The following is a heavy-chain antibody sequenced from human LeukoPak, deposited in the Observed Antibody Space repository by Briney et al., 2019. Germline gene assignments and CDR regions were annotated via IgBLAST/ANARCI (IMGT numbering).Heavy chain of an antibody. V-gene: IGHV3-23*01. CDR1: GFTFSSFA. J-gene: IGHJ4*02. CDR3: ARAPADSSGYYYSFDY. CDR2: ISGSGGST. D-gene: IGHD3-22*01. Sequence: GGSLRLSCGASGFTFSSFAMSWVRQAPGKGLEWVSAISGSGGSTYYADSVKGRFTISRDNSKNTLDLQMNSLRAEDTAVYYCARAPADSSGYYYSFDYWGQGTLVTVSS.